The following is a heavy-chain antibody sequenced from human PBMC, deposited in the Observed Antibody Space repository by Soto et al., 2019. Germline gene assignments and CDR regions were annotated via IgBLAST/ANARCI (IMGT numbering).Heavy chain of an antibody. CDR1: GGSISSGGYY. V-gene: IGHV4-31*03. D-gene: IGHD2-21*01. CDR2: IYYSGST. J-gene: IGHJ4*02. CDR3: ARTHIGSSFDH. Sequence: SETLSLTCTVSGGSISSGGYYWSWIRQHPGKGLEWIGYIYYSGSTNYNPSLKTRLTISVDNSKNQFSLKLSSVTAADTAVYYCARTHIGSSFDHWGQGTLVTVSS.